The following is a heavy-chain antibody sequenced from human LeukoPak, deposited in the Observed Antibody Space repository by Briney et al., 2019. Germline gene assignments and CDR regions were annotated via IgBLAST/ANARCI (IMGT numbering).Heavy chain of an antibody. J-gene: IGHJ4*02. D-gene: IGHD3-10*01. CDR2: IKQDGSEK. CDR1: VFTFSSYW. CDR3: ARDHAGSGDYFDY. Sequence: GGSLRLSCAASVFTFSSYWMTWVRQAPGKGLEWVANIKQDGSEKYYVDSVKGRFTISRDNAENSLYLQMNRLRAEDTAVYYCARDHAGSGDYFDYWGQGTLVTVSS. V-gene: IGHV3-7*01.